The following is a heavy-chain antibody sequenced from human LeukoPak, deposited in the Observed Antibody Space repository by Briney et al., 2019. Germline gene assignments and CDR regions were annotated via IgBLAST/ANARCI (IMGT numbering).Heavy chain of an antibody. CDR1: GGSISSSIYY. V-gene: IGHV4-39*01. Sequence: PSETLSLTCIVSGGSISSSIYYWAWVRQPPGKGLEWIGTVFYNGATQYSPSLRSRVTISIDTSTNQFSLKLSSVTAADTAVYYCARQVGNSSSWYYSEVHFDYWGQGTLVTVSS. J-gene: IGHJ4*02. D-gene: IGHD6-13*01. CDR3: ARQVGNSSSWYYSEVHFDY. CDR2: VFYNGAT.